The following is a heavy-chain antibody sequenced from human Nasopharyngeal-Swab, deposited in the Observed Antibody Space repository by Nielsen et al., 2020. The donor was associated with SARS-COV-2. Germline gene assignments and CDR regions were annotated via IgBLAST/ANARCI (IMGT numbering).Heavy chain of an antibody. V-gene: IGHV4-59*13. Sequence: SETLSLTCTVSGGSISSYYWSWIRQPPGKGLEWIGYIYYSGSTNYNPSHKSRVTISVDTSKNQFSLKLSSVTAADTAVYYCARGSGYYESSGYSDYWGQGTLVTVSS. D-gene: IGHD3-22*01. J-gene: IGHJ4*02. CDR3: ARGSGYYESSGYSDY. CDR2: IYYSGST. CDR1: GGSISSYY.